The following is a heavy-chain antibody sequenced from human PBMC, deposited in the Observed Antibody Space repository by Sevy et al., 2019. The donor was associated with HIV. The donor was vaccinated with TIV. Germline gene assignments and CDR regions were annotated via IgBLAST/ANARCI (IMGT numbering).Heavy chain of an antibody. CDR2: IKQDGSEK. V-gene: IGHV3-7*03. CDR3: AGIYGSGSYQWYYGMDV. J-gene: IGHJ6*02. Sequence: GGSLRLSCAASGFTFSSYWMSWVRQAPGKGLEWVANIKQDGSEKYYVDSLKGRFTISRDNAKNSLYLQMNSLRAEDTAVYYCAGIYGSGSYQWYYGMDVWGQGTTVTVSS. D-gene: IGHD3-10*01. CDR1: GFTFSSYW.